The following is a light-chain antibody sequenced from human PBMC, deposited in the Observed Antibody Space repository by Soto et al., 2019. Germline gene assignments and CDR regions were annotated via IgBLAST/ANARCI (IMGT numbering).Light chain of an antibody. J-gene: IGKJ4*01. CDR3: QKYNSAPLT. CDR2: AAS. CDR1: QGIAPY. Sequence: DVQMTQSPSSLVGDRVTITCRASQGIAPYLAWFQQKPGKVPKLLIYAASTLQSGVPSRVSGSGSGADFTLTTNTLQPEDVGTDYCQKYNSAPLTFGGGTKVEIK. V-gene: IGKV1-27*01.